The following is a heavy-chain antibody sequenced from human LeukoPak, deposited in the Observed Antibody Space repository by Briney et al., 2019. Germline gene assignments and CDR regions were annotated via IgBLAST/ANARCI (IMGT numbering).Heavy chain of an antibody. CDR1: GFTFSSYA. V-gene: IGHV3-30*04. CDR2: ISYDGSNK. CDR3: AKSFFMECFDY. J-gene: IGHJ4*02. Sequence: GGSLRLSCAASGFTFSSYAMHWVRQAPGKGLEWVAVISYDGSNKYYADSVKGRFTISRDNSKNTLYLQMNSLRAEDTAVYYCAKSFFMECFDYWGQGTLVTVSS. D-gene: IGHD3-3*01.